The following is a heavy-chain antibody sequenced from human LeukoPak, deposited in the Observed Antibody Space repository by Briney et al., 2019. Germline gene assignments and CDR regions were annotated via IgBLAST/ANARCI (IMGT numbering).Heavy chain of an antibody. CDR3: ARGTAAAVGVGYYYYYMDV. D-gene: IGHD2-15*01. Sequence: PSETLSLTCAVYGGSFSGYHWSWIRQPPGKGLEWIGEINHSGSTNYNVSLKSRVTISVDTSKNQFSLKLSSVTAADTAVYYCARGTAAAVGVGYYYYYMDVWGKGTTVTVSS. CDR1: GGSFSGYH. CDR2: INHSGST. V-gene: IGHV4-34*01. J-gene: IGHJ6*03.